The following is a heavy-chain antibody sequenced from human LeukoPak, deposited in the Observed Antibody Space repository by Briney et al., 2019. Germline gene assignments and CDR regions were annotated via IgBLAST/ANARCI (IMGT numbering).Heavy chain of an antibody. CDR2: IYTSRST. CDR3: ARGTYYCDSSIDY. J-gene: IGHJ4*02. D-gene: IGHD3-22*01. CDR1: GGSICSGSYY. V-gene: IGHV4-61*02. Sequence: SQTLSLTCTVSGGSICSGSYYWSWIRQPAGKGLEWIVRIYTSRSTNYNPTLKSRVTISVDTSKNQLSLKLSSVTAADTAVYYCARGTYYCDSSIDYWGQGTLVTVSS.